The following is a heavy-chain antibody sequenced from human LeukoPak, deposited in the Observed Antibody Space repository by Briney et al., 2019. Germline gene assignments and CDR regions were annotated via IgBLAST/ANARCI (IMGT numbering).Heavy chain of an antibody. Sequence: GGSLRLSCAASGFTLSGYFMNWLRQAPGKGLEWVSCIGNNGVAIYYADSVKGRFTISRDNAKNSLYLQMSSLRAEDTAVYYCARVPYSSSSWYYFDYWGQGTLVTVSS. J-gene: IGHJ4*02. CDR2: IGNNGVAI. CDR3: ARVPYSSSSWYYFDY. CDR1: GFTLSGYF. V-gene: IGHV3-48*04. D-gene: IGHD6-13*01.